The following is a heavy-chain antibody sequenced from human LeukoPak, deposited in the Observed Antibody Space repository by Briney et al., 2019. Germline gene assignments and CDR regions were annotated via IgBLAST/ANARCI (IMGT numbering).Heavy chain of an antibody. D-gene: IGHD3-10*01. J-gene: IGHJ3*02. CDR1: GYTFTSYG. CDR2: ISAYNGNT. Sequence: GASVKVSCKASGYTFTSYGISWMRQAPGQGLEWMGWISAYNGNTNYAQTLQGRVTMTTDTSTSTAYMELRSLRSDDTAVYYCAEPQHSYGAFDIWGQGTMVTVSS. CDR3: AEPQHSYGAFDI. V-gene: IGHV1-18*01.